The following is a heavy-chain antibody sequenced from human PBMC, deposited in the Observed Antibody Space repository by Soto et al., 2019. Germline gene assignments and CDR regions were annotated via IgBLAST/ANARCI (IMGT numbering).Heavy chain of an antibody. CDR3: ARDQGYCSGGSCYPGYYYYYYMDV. V-gene: IGHV3-7*01. J-gene: IGHJ6*03. CDR1: GFTFSSYW. CDR2: IKQDGSEK. D-gene: IGHD2-15*01. Sequence: HPGGSLRLSCAASGFTFSSYWMSWVRQAPGKGLEWVANIKQDGSEKYYVDSVKGRFTISRDNAKNSLYLQMNSLRAEDTAVYYCARDQGYCSGGSCYPGYYYYYYMDVWGKGTTVTVSS.